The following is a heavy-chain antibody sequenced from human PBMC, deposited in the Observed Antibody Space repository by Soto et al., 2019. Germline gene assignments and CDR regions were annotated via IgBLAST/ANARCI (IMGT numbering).Heavy chain of an antibody. J-gene: IGHJ6*02. Sequence: GGSLRLSCTGFGFTFGDYGMTWVRQAPGKGLGWVGFIRSKTYGGTTAYAASVKGRPHIARDDSQRIAYVQMNRLTSDDTSMYYCARSPGYSNAWGRGPYYSHGMDAWGQGTTVTVSS. CDR1: GFTFGDYG. V-gene: IGHV3-49*04. CDR3: ARSPGYSNAWGRGPYYSHGMDA. CDR2: IRSKTYGGTT. D-gene: IGHD6-13*01.